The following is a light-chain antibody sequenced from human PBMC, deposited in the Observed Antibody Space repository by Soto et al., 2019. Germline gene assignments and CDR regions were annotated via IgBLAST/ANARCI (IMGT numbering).Light chain of an antibody. CDR2: DAS. J-gene: IGKJ2*01. V-gene: IGKV3-11*01. Sequence: EIVLTQSPATLSLSPGERATLSCRASQSVSSYLAWYQHKPGQAPRLLIYDASNRATCIPARFSGSGSGTDFTLTISSLEPEDSAVYYCQQRSNWPPMYTFGQGTKLEIK. CDR3: QQRSNWPPMYT. CDR1: QSVSSY.